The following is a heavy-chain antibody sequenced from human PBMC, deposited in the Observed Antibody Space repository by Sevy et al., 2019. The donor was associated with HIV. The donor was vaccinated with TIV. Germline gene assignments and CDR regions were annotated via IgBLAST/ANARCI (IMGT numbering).Heavy chain of an antibody. V-gene: IGHV3-7*01. D-gene: IGHD1-26*01. CDR1: RFTFSPYW. Sequence: GGSLRLSCEASRFTFSPYWMTWVRQAPGKGLEWVANIRPDGSDKYYVDSVKGRFTISRDNAKNSLYLQMNSLRADDTAMYYSARGVGLDRWGHGALVTVSS. CDR2: IRPDGSDK. J-gene: IGHJ5*02. CDR3: ARGVGLDR.